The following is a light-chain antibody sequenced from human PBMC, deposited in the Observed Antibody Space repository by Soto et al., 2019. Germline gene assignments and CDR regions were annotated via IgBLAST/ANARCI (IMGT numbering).Light chain of an antibody. Sequence: QSVLPQSPSASASLGASVKLTCTLSSGHSNYAIAWHQQQSEKGPRYLMKLNSDGSHSKGDGIPDRFSGSSSGAERYLTISSLQPEDEADYYCQTWGSGIVVFGGGTKLTVL. CDR2: LNSDGSH. V-gene: IGLV4-69*01. J-gene: IGLJ2*01. CDR3: QTWGSGIVV. CDR1: SGHSNYA.